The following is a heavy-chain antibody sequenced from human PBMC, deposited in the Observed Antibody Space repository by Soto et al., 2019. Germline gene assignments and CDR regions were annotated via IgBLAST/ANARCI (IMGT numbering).Heavy chain of an antibody. CDR3: SKKGSGSGSYSFRYNWFDP. Sequence: HPGGSLRLSCAASGFTFSSYWMSWVRQAPGKGLEWVANIKQDGSEKYYVDSVKGRFTISRDNAKNSLYLQMNSLRAEDTAVYYCSKKGSGSGSYSFRYNWFDPWGQGTLVTVS. V-gene: IGHV3-7*05. CDR2: IKQDGSEK. D-gene: IGHD3-10*01. CDR1: GFTFSSYW. J-gene: IGHJ5*02.